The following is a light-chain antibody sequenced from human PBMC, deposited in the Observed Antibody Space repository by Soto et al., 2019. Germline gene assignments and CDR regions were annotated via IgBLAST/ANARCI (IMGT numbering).Light chain of an antibody. V-gene: IGLV2-14*01. CDR1: SSDIGAHNS. CDR3: SSYTSSATWV. Sequence: QSALAQPASVSASPGQSITISCTGTSSDIGAHNSVSWYQRHPGEAPKVIIHEVSNRPSGISDRFSGSKSGNTASLTISGLQAEDEAIYYCSSYTSSATWVFGGGTKGTVL. CDR2: EVS. J-gene: IGLJ3*02.